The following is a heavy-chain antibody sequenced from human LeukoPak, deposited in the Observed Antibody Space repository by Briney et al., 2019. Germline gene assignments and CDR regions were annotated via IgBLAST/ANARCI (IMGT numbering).Heavy chain of an antibody. CDR3: ARGRGGDY. Sequence: KPSETLSLTCTVSGGSVSSTTYYWSWIRQPPWKGLEWIASINYSGSTYYNPSLKSRVTISVDTSKNQFSLKLSSVTAADTAVYYCARGRGGDYWGQGTLVTVSS. CDR1: GGSVSSTTYY. J-gene: IGHJ4*02. V-gene: IGHV4-39*07. CDR2: INYSGST.